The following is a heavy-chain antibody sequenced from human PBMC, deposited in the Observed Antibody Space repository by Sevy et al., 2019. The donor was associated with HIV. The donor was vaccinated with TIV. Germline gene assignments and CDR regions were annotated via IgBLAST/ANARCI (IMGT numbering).Heavy chain of an antibody. CDR3: AKDPLISLGADLFDS. CDR2: INYDGSDK. Sequence: QLGGSLRLSCATSGFTFSSYGMHWVRQAPGKGLQWVSFINYDGSDKKYGDSVKGRFTISRDNSKNTLYLQMNSLRAEDTGVYYCAKDPLISLGADLFDSWGQGTLVTVSS. J-gene: IGHJ4*02. V-gene: IGHV3-30*02. D-gene: IGHD7-27*01. CDR1: GFTFSSYG.